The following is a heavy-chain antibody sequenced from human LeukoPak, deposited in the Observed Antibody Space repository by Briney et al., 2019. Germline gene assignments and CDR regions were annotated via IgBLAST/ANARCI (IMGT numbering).Heavy chain of an antibody. CDR1: GFTFSSYG. D-gene: IGHD6-19*01. J-gene: IGHJ4*02. CDR3: AKRQRIRNSSGAPFDY. V-gene: IGHV3-30*02. Sequence: PGGSLRLSCAASGFTFSSYGMHWARQAPGKGLEWVAFIRYDGSNKYYADSVKGRFTISRDNSKNTLYLQMNSLRAEDTAVYYCAKRQRIRNSSGAPFDYWGQGTLVTVSS. CDR2: IRYDGSNK.